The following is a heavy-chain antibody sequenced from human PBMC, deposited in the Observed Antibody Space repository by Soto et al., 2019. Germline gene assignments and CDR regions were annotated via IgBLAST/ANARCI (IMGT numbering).Heavy chain of an antibody. D-gene: IGHD6-13*01. CDR3: ARRYSSSFDY. V-gene: IGHV4-59*08. J-gene: IGHJ4*02. CDR1: GGSISSYY. Sequence: QVQLQESGPGLVKPSETLSLTCTVSGGSISSYYWSWIRQPPGKGLEWIGYIYYSGSTNYNPSLTSXPXIXXDPSKNQFSLKLSSVTAADTAVYYCARRYSSSFDYWGQGTLVTVSS. CDR2: IYYSGST.